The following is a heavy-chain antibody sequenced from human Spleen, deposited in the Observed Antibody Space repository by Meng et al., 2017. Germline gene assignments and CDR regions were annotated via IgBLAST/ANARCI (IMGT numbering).Heavy chain of an antibody. V-gene: IGHV4-39*07. CDR1: GGSIGSTIYY. CDR3: ARLYSYSSSGYYKGLPDY. Sequence: SETLSLTCTVSGGSIGSTIYYWGWIRQPPGEGLEWIGSIHHSGSTYYNPSLKSRVTISVDTSKNQFSLKLKSATAADTAVYSCARLYSYSSSGYYKGLPDYWGQGTLVTVSS. CDR2: IHHSGST. J-gene: IGHJ4*02. D-gene: IGHD3-22*01.